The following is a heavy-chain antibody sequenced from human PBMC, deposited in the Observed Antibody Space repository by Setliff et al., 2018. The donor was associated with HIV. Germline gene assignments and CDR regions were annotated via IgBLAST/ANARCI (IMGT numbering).Heavy chain of an antibody. CDR3: ARARVDTAMVTHYYYYMDV. D-gene: IGHD5-18*01. V-gene: IGHV1-2*02. Sequence: ASVKVSCKASGYTFTGYYMHWVRQAPGQGLEWMGWINPSSGGTNYAQKFQGRVTMTRDTSISTAYMELSRLRSDDTAVYYCARARVDTAMVTHYYYYMDVWGKGTTVTVSS. CDR1: GYTFTGYY. CDR2: INPSSGGT. J-gene: IGHJ6*03.